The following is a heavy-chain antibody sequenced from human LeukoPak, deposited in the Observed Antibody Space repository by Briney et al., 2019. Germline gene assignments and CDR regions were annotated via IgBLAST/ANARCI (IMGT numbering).Heavy chain of an antibody. CDR2: IVVGSGNT. CDR3: AARPVRSSGYYYFDY. CDR1: GFTFTSSA. J-gene: IGHJ4*02. D-gene: IGHD3-22*01. Sequence: GASVKVSCKASGFTFTSSAMQWVRQARGQRLEWIGWIVVGSGNTNYAQKFQERVTITRDMSTSTAYMELSSLRSEDTAVYYCAARPVRSSGYYYFDYWGQGTLVTVSS. V-gene: IGHV1-58*02.